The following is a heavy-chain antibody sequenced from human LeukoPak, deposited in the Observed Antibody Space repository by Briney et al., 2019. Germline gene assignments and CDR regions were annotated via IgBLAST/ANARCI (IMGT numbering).Heavy chain of an antibody. J-gene: IGHJ4*02. CDR1: GGSISSYY. V-gene: IGHV4-59*08. CDR2: IYYSGST. D-gene: IGHD6-19*01. Sequence: SETLSLTCTVSGGSISSYYWSWIPQPPGKGLEWIGYIYYSGSTHYNPPLKSRVTLSVDTSKNQFSLKLSSVTAADTAVYYCARHSSGWHGGDYWGQGTLVTVSS. CDR3: ARHSSGWHGGDY.